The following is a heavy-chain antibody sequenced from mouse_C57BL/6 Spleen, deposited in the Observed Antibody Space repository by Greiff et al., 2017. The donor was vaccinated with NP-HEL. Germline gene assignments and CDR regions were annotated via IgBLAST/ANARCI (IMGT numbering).Heavy chain of an antibody. J-gene: IGHJ2*01. CDR1: GYAFSSSW. D-gene: IGHD1-1*01. CDR3: ARSSGITTVDY. Sequence: VQRVESGPELVKPGASVKISCKASGYAFSSSWMNWVKQRPGKGLEWIGRIYPGDGDTNYNGKFKGKATLTADKSSSTAYMQLSSLTSEDSAVYFCARSSGITTVDYWGQGTTLTVSS. CDR2: IYPGDGDT. V-gene: IGHV1-82*01.